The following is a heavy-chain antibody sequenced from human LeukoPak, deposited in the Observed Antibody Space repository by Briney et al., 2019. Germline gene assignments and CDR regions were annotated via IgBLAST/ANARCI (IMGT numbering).Heavy chain of an antibody. CDR3: ARLNTGGYYYYGMDV. CDR1: GGSISSYY. CDR2: ISYSGST. Sequence: SETLSLTCTVSGGSISSYYWNWMRRPPGKGLEWIGYISYSGSTNYNPSLKSRVTMSVDTSKNQFSLKLNSVTAADTAVYYCARLNTGGYYYYGMDVWGQGTTVTVSS. J-gene: IGHJ6*02. D-gene: IGHD1-14*01. V-gene: IGHV4-59*08.